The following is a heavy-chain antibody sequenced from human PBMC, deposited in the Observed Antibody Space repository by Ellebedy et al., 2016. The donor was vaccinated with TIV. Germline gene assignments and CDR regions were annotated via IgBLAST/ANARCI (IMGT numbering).Heavy chain of an antibody. Sequence: AASVKVSCKASGYSSTDNHLHWVRQAPGQGLEWMGILSPSGDSATYARKFQDRLTMTRDTPTSTVYMEMTSLTSEDTAVYYCARGHWSRSYWFDPWGQGTPVTVSS. CDR3: ARGHWSRSYWFDP. CDR1: GYSSTDNH. V-gene: IGHV1-46*01. J-gene: IGHJ5*02. CDR2: LSPSGDSA. D-gene: IGHD2-2*01.